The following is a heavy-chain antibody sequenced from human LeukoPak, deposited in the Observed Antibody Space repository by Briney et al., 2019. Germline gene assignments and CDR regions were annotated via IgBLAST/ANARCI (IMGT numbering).Heavy chain of an antibody. V-gene: IGHV3-7*03. CDR1: EFTFSSYW. CDR2: IDEAGVEK. D-gene: IGHD3-10*01. Sequence: GGSLRLSCEASEFTFSSYWMHWVRQPPGKGLEWVANIDEAGVEKYHVDSVKGRFTIFRDNAKNSLYLQMNNLRAEDTAVYYCARELSRTGAFDYWGQGTLVTVSS. J-gene: IGHJ4*02. CDR3: ARELSRTGAFDY.